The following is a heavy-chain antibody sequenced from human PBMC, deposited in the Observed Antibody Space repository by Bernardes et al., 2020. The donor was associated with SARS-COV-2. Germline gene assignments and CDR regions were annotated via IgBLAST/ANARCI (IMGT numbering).Heavy chain of an antibody. J-gene: IGHJ6*02. V-gene: IGHV3-74*01. Sequence: GGSLRLSCAASGFTSSSYWMHWVRQAPGKGLVWVSRINSDGSDTIYADSVKGRFTISRDSSKNTVYLEMNSLRADDTAVYYCARKGGNAYGMDVWGQGTSVTVSS. CDR1: GFTSSSYW. CDR2: INSDGSDT. D-gene: IGHD1-1*01. CDR3: ARKGGNAYGMDV.